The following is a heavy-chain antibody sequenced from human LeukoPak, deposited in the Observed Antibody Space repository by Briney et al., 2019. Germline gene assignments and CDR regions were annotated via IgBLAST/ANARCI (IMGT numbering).Heavy chain of an antibody. V-gene: IGHV3-33*01. CDR2: IWYDGSNK. D-gene: IGHD6-13*01. CDR3: ARGFPGIAARPSALDY. J-gene: IGHJ4*02. Sequence: PGGSLRLSCAASGFTFSSYGMHWVRQAPGKGLEWVAVIWYDGSNKYYADSVKGRFTISRDNSKNTLYLQMNSLRAEDTAVYYCARGFPGIAARPSALDYWGQGTLVTVSS. CDR1: GFTFSSYG.